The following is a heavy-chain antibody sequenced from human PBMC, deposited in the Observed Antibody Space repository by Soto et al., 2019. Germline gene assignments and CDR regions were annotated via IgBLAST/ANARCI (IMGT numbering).Heavy chain of an antibody. CDR1: GFIVSSNY. J-gene: IGHJ4*02. CDR2: IYSGGST. V-gene: IGHV3-53*01. CDR3: AKAAYYYDSSGYPPLGDY. D-gene: IGHD3-22*01. Sequence: PGGSLRLSCAASGFIVSSNYMSWVRQAPGKGLEWVSVIYSGGSTFYADSVKGRFTISRDNSKNTLYLQMNSLRAEDTAVYYCAKAAYYYDSSGYPPLGDYWGQGTLVTVSS.